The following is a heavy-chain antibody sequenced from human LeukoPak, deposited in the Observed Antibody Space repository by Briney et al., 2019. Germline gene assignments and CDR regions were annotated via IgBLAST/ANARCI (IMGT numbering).Heavy chain of an antibody. V-gene: IGHV5-51*01. CDR3: ARRYTIFGVITIDY. D-gene: IGHD3-3*01. CDR2: INPSNSDT. Sequence: ESLKISCKGFGYSFTSYWIAWVRQMPGKGLEWMGLINPSNSDTKYSPSFQGQVTISADKSITTAYLQWSNLKASDTAMYYCARRYTIFGVITIDYWGQGTLVTVSS. J-gene: IGHJ4*02. CDR1: GYSFTSYW.